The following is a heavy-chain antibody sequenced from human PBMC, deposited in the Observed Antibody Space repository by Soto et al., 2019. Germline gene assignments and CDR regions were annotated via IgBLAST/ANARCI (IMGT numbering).Heavy chain of an antibody. CDR2: IYYSGST. V-gene: IGHV4-31*03. Sequence: SETLSLTCTVSGGSISSGGYYWSWIRQHPGKGLEWIGYIYYSGSTYYNPSLKSRVTISVDTSKNQFSLKLSSVTAADTAVYYCARDGYDFWSGSYYYYVMDVWGQGTTVPVSS. CDR1: GGSISSGGYY. D-gene: IGHD3-3*01. CDR3: ARDGYDFWSGSYYYYVMDV. J-gene: IGHJ6*02.